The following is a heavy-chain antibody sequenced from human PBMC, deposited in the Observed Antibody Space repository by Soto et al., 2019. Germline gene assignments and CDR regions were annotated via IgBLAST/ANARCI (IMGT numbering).Heavy chain of an antibody. V-gene: IGHV3-23*01. Sequence: EVQLLESGGGFVQPGESLRLSCAASGFTFSLSAMSWVRQAPGRGLEWVSSISGGGGSTEYADSVKGRFTISRDNSKDTVHLQMNSLRAEDTAVYYCAKVPESDILTGCDYWGQGALVTVSS. J-gene: IGHJ4*02. CDR3: AKVPESDILTGCDY. CDR2: ISGGGGST. CDR1: GFTFSLSA. D-gene: IGHD3-9*01.